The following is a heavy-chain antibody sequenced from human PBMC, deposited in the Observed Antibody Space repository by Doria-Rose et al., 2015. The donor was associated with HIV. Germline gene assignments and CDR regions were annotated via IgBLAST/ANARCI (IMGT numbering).Heavy chain of an antibody. V-gene: IGHV2-26*01. D-gene: IGHD6-13*01. CDR2: IFSDDER. CDR1: GVSLSSPGMG. J-gene: IGHJ4*02. CDR3: ARIKSSRWYHKYYFDF. Sequence: QITLKESGPVLVKPTETLTLTCTVSGVSLSSPGMGVSWIRQPPGRALEWLAYIFSDDERSYKTSLESRLTISRGTSKSQVVLTMTDTDPVDTATYYCARIKSSRWYHKYYFDFWGQGTLVIVSA.